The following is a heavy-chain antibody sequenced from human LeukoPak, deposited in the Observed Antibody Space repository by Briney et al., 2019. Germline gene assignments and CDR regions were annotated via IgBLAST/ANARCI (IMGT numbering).Heavy chain of an antibody. CDR2: IYYSGST. V-gene: IGHV4-39*01. J-gene: IGHJ4*02. D-gene: IGHD6-19*01. Sequence: PSETLSLTCTVSGASISSSNSYWGWIRQPPGKGLEWIGSIYYSGSTYYNPSLKSRVTISVDTSKNQFSLKLSSVTAADTAVYYCARRGSGWYYFDYWGQGTLVTVSS. CDR3: ARRGSGWYYFDY. CDR1: GASISSSNSY.